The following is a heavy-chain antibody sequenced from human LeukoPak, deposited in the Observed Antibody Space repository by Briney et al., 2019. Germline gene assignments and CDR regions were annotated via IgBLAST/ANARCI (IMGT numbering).Heavy chain of an antibody. CDR1: GFTFSNYA. CDR2: VSGSGGST. J-gene: IGHJ4*02. V-gene: IGHV3-23*01. D-gene: IGHD6-19*01. CDR3: ARGRAVSGTYFDY. Sequence: GGSLRLSCSTSGFTFSNYAMTWVRQAPGMGLEWVSLVSGSGGSTYYADSVKGRFTISRDNSKNTLYLQMNSLRAEDTAVYYCARGRAVSGTYFDYWGQGTLVSVSS.